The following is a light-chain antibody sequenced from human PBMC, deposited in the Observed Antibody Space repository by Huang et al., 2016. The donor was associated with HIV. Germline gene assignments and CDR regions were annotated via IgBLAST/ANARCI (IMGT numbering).Light chain of an antibody. CDR2: GAS. CDR3: QQYDTFA. J-gene: IGKJ2*01. V-gene: IGKV3-20*01. CDR1: RNLTNSQ. Sequence: EVVLTQSPGLLSLSAGERASLSCRASRNLTNSQLAWYQQKIGQPPRLLVFGASTRVSGGPERGSGGVTGRNLTLSISGLEAYDCETYYCQQYDTFAFGQGTRLEMK.